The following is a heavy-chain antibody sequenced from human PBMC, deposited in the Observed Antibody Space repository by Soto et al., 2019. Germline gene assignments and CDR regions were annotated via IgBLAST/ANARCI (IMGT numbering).Heavy chain of an antibody. CDR2: TYYRSKWIH. Sequence: SQTLSLTCDISGDSVSSSSTAWNWIRQSPSRGLEWLGRTYYRSKWIHEYTVSMESRITINPDTSKNQFSLHIYSVTPEDTAVYYCAGVVWFRGMDVWGQGTPVTVSS. D-gene: IGHD3-16*01. CDR3: AGVVWFRGMDV. CDR1: GDSVSSSSTA. V-gene: IGHV6-1*01. J-gene: IGHJ6*02.